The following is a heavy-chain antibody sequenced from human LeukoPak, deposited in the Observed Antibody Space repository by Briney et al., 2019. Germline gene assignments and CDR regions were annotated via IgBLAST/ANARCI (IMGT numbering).Heavy chain of an antibody. V-gene: IGHV3-23*01. Sequence: GGSLRLSCAASGFTFSSYAMTWVRQAPAKGLEWVSTIGVDADAGSTYYAGSVKGRFIISRDNSKNRLFLQMNSLRAEDTAVYYCAKGHSGSSWGQGTLVTVSS. CDR3: AKGHSGSS. D-gene: IGHD1-26*01. CDR1: GFTFSSYA. CDR2: IGVDADAGST. J-gene: IGHJ5*02.